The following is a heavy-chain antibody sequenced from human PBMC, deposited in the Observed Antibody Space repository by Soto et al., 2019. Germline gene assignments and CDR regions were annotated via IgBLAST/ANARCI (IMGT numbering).Heavy chain of an antibody. CDR3: AEDLIPAATLTDYYYGMDV. V-gene: IGHV3-23*01. Sequence: GGSLRLSCAASGFTFSSYAMSWVRQAPGKGLEWVSAISGSGCSTYYADSVKGQFTISRDNSKNTVYLQMNSLRAEDTAVYYCAEDLIPAATLTDYYYGMDVWGQGTTVTVSS. CDR2: ISGSGCST. J-gene: IGHJ6*02. CDR1: GFTFSSYA. D-gene: IGHD2-2*01.